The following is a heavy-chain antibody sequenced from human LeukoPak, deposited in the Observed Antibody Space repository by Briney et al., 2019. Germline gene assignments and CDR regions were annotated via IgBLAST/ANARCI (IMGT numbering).Heavy chain of an antibody. J-gene: IGHJ5*02. V-gene: IGHV4-34*01. CDR1: GGSFSGYY. CDR3: ARGGHSRGYSYGQGYWFDP. D-gene: IGHD5-18*01. CDR2: IIHNGRT. Sequence: SETLSLTCGVYGGSFSGYYWTWIRQSPGMGLEWVGEIIHNGRTNYNPSLTSRVTISVDTSKNQFSLELSSVTAADTAVYYCARGGHSRGYSYGQGYWFDPWGQGTLVTVSS.